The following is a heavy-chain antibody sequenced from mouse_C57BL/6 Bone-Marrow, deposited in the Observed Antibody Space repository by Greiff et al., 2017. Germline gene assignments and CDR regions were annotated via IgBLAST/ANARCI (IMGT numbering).Heavy chain of an antibody. Sequence: EVQLQQSGAELVKPGASVKLSCTASGFNIKDYYMHWVKQRTEQGLEWIGRIDPEDGETKYATKFQGKATITADTSSTTAYLQLSSLTSEDTAVYYSARWDYGSSLFAYWGQGTLVTVSA. V-gene: IGHV14-2*01. CDR3: ARWDYGSSLFAY. CDR2: IDPEDGET. CDR1: GFNIKDYY. D-gene: IGHD1-1*01. J-gene: IGHJ3*01.